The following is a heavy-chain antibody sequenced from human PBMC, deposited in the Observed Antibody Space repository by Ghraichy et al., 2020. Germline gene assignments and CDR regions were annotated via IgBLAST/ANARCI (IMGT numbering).Heavy chain of an antibody. V-gene: IGHV3-43*01. CDR2: ISWDGGST. J-gene: IGHJ6*02. Sequence: GGSLRLSCVVSGFTFDDCTMHWVRQAPGKGLEWVSLISWDGGSTFYADSVKGRFTISRDNTRNSLYLQMYSLRTEDTALYFCAKGIGVLYYDGMDVWGQGTTVTVSS. D-gene: IGHD3-16*01. CDR3: AKGIGVLYYDGMDV. CDR1: GFTFDDCT.